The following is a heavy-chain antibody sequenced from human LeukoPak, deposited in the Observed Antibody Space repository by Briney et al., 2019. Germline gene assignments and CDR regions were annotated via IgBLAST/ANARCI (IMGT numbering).Heavy chain of an antibody. Sequence: GESLKISCKGSGYSFTSYWIGWVRQMPGKGLEWMGIIYPGDSDTRYNPSFQGQVTISADKSISTAYLQWSSLKASDTAMYYCARALGYYGSGSYYNFDYWGQGTLVTVSS. V-gene: IGHV5-51*01. CDR1: GYSFTSYW. D-gene: IGHD3-10*01. CDR2: IYPGDSDT. J-gene: IGHJ4*02. CDR3: ARALGYYGSGSYYNFDY.